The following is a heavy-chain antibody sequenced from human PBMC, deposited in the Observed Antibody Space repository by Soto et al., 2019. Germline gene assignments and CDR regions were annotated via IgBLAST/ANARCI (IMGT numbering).Heavy chain of an antibody. D-gene: IGHD2-15*01. CDR2: IIPIFGTA. CDR1: GGTFSSYA. V-gene: IGHV1-69*13. CDR3: ACRESGNHPSGHHHYYYGVDV. Sequence: ASVKVSCKASGGTFSSYAISWVRQAPGQGLEWMGGIIPIFGTANYAQKFQGRVTITADESTSTAYMELSSLRSEDTAVYYCACRESGNHPSGHHHYYYGVDVWGQGTPVTVSS. J-gene: IGHJ6*02.